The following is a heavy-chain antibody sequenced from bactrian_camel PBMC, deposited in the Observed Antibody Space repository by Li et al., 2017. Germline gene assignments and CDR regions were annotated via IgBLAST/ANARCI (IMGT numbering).Heavy chain of an antibody. CDR2: IAYDGWVL. D-gene: IGHD7*01. V-gene: IGHV3S42*01. CDR3: AADSVNLQLARFYTY. Sequence: VQLVESGGGLVQPGGSLRLSCIASGFQFSDYPMSWVRQAPGKDLEWIAQIAYDGWVLRYNDPAKGRFTISKDNVKNTLNLQMNDLKPEDTAIYYCAADSVNLQLARFYTYWGQGTQVTVS. CDR1: GFQFSDYP. J-gene: IGHJ4*01.